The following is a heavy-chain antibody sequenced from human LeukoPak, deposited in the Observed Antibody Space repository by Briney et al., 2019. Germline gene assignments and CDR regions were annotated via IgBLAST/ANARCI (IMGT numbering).Heavy chain of an antibody. CDR3: ARGRGYSFEIAFDI. Sequence: ASVKVSCKASGYTFTGYYMHWVRQAPGQGLEWMGWINPNSGGTNYAQKLQGRVTMTTDTSTSTAYMELRSLRSDVTAVYYCARGRGYSFEIAFDIWGQGTMVTVSS. CDR1: GYTFTGYY. CDR2: INPNSGGT. V-gene: IGHV1-2*02. D-gene: IGHD5-18*01. J-gene: IGHJ3*02.